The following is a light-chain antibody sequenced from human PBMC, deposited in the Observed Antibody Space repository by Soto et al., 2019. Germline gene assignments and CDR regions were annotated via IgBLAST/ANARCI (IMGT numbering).Light chain of an antibody. Sequence: EIVLTQSPGTLSLSPGERATLSCRASQSVSSDYLAWYQQKPGQTPKVLIYRASSRATGIPDRFSGSGSGTDFTLTISRLEPEDFAVYYCQQYRTSPYTFGQGTKLEIK. CDR1: QSVSSDY. CDR3: QQYRTSPYT. J-gene: IGKJ2*01. V-gene: IGKV3-20*01. CDR2: RAS.